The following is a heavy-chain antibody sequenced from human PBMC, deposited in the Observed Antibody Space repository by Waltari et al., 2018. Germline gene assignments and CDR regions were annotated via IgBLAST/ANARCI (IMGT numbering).Heavy chain of an antibody. D-gene: IGHD3-10*01. Sequence: EVQLVESGGHLIQPGGSLRLSCAASSFNVSSYYMNWVRQAPGKGLEWVSILYHAGNTYYADSVKGRFTFSRDNSKNTLYLQMNSLRAEDTAVYYCARGNTKYGMDVWGQGTTVTVS. V-gene: IGHV3-53*01. CDR3: ARGNTKYGMDV. CDR1: SFNVSSYY. CDR2: LYHAGNT. J-gene: IGHJ6*02.